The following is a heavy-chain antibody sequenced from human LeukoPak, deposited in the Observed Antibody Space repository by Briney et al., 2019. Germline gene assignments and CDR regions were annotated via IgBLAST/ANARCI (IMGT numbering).Heavy chain of an antibody. D-gene: IGHD3-22*01. CDR3: ARDIYYDSSGYYGSVY. CDR1: GFTFSSYW. V-gene: IGHV3-48*04. Sequence: GGSLRLSCADSGFTFSSYWMSWVRQAPGKGLEWVSYISSSSSTIYYADSVKGRFTISRDNAKNSLYLQMNSLRAEDTAVYYCARDIYYDSSGYYGSVYWGQGTLVTVSS. CDR2: ISSSSSTI. J-gene: IGHJ4*02.